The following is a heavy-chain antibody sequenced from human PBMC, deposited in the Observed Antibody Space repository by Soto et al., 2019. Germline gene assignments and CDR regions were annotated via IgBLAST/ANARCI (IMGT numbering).Heavy chain of an antibody. Sequence: SETLSLTCTVSGGSISSGTYYWNWIRQHPGKGLEWIGYIYNSGNTYYNPSLKSRVTISVDTSKNQFSLKLSPVTAADTAVYYCARATLEWPLLFDYWGHGALVTVSS. J-gene: IGHJ4*01. D-gene: IGHD3-3*01. CDR2: IYNSGNT. CDR1: GGSISSGTYY. CDR3: ARATLEWPLLFDY. V-gene: IGHV4-31*03.